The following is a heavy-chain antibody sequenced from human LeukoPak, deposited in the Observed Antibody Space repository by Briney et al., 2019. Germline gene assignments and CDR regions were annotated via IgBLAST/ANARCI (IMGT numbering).Heavy chain of an antibody. CDR3: AKVKGEVIGAFDI. Sequence: PGGSLRLSCAASGFIVSGNYMSWVRQAPGKGLEWVSVIYSGGSTYYADSVRGRFTISRYNSKNTLYLQMNSLRAEDTAVYYCAKVKGEVIGAFDIWGQGTMVTVSS. CDR1: GFIVSGNY. V-gene: IGHV3-53*04. CDR2: IYSGGST. D-gene: IGHD3-16*01. J-gene: IGHJ3*02.